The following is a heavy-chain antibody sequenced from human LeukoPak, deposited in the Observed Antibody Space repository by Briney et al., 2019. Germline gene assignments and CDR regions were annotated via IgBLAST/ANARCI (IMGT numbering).Heavy chain of an antibody. CDR2: IYYSGST. J-gene: IGHJ4*02. D-gene: IGHD3-10*01. CDR3: ARRGWFGELWY. CDR1: GGSISSSSYY. V-gene: IGHV4-39*01. Sequence: SETLSLTCTVSGGSISSSSYYWGWIRQPPGKGLEWIGSIYYSGSTYYNPSLKSRVTISVDTSKNQFSLKLSSVTAADTAVYYCARRGWFGELWYWGQGTLVTVSS.